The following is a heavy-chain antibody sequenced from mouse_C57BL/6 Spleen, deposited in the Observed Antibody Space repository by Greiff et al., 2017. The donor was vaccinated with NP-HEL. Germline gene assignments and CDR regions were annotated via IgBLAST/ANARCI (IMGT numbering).Heavy chain of an antibody. D-gene: IGHD2-5*01. CDR1: GYTFTSYN. V-gene: IGHV1-12*01. CDR2: IYPGNGDT. Sequence: LQQSGAELVRPGASVKMSCKASGYTFTSYNMHWVKQTPRQGLEWIGAIYPGNGDTSYNQKFKGKATLTVDKSSSTAYMQLSSLTSEDSAVYFCARSARSNYGFAWFAYWGQGTLVTVSA. J-gene: IGHJ3*01. CDR3: ARSARSNYGFAWFAY.